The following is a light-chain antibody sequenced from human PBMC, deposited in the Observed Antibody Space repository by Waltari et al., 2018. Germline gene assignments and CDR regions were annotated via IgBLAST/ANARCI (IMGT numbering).Light chain of an antibody. CDR3: QQYDSWPRT. Sequence: EVVMTQSPATLSLSPGAGATLSCRASHGVGPSLAWYQQKPGRAPTFLIYGATTRATGVPARFSGSGSGTEFTLTISSLRSEDFAIYYCQQYDSWPRTFGQGTRLEIK. CDR1: HGVGPS. J-gene: IGKJ5*01. CDR2: GAT. V-gene: IGKV3-15*01.